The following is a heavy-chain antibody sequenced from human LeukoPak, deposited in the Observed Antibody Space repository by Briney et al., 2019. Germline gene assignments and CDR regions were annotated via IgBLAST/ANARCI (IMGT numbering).Heavy chain of an antibody. CDR3: ARHRDCSGGSCTSYWYFDL. CDR1: GDTFSSYA. Sequence: GASVKVSCKASGDTFSSYAISWVRQAPGQGLEWMGVIIPIFGSTNDAQKFQGRVTITADESTSTAYMEVSSLRSEDTAMYYCARHRDCSGGSCTSYWYFDLWGRGTLVTVSS. D-gene: IGHD2-15*01. V-gene: IGHV1-69*13. CDR2: IIPIFGST. J-gene: IGHJ2*01.